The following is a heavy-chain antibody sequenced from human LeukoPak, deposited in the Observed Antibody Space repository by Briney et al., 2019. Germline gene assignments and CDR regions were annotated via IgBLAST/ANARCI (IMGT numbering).Heavy chain of an antibody. CDR3: AGVEWLKSYYFDY. CDR1: GYTFTSYY. D-gene: IGHD3-3*01. CDR2: INPNSGGT. Sequence: ASVKVSCKASGYTFTSYYMHWVRQAPGQGLEWMGIINPNSGGTNYAQKFQGRVTMTRDTSISTAYMELSRLRSDDTAVYYCAGVEWLKSYYFDYWGQGTLVTVSS. J-gene: IGHJ4*02. V-gene: IGHV1-2*02.